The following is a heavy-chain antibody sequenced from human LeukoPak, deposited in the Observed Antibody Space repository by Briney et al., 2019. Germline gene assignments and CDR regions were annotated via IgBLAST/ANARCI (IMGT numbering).Heavy chain of an antibody. Sequence: SETLSLTCTVSGGSISSSSYHWGWIRQPPGKGLEWIGSIYCGGSTYYNPSLKSRVTISVDTSKNQFSLKLSSVSAADTAVYYCAESGYDLADYWGQGTLVTVSS. D-gene: IGHD5-12*01. CDR3: AESGYDLADY. CDR2: IYCGGST. CDR1: GGSISSSSYH. V-gene: IGHV4-39*01. J-gene: IGHJ4*02.